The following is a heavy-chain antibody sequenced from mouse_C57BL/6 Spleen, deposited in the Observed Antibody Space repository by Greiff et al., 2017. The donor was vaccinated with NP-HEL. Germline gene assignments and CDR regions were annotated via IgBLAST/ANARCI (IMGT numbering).Heavy chain of an antibody. Sequence: EVKLQESGAELVRPGASVKLSCTASGFNIKDDYMHWVKQRPEQGLEWIGWIDPENGDTEYASKFQGKATITADTSSNTAYLQLSSLTSEDTAVYYCTTLLRGAYWGQGTLVTVSA. CDR1: GFNIKDDY. CDR2: IDPENGDT. V-gene: IGHV14-4*01. D-gene: IGHD1-1*01. CDR3: TTLLRGAY. J-gene: IGHJ3*01.